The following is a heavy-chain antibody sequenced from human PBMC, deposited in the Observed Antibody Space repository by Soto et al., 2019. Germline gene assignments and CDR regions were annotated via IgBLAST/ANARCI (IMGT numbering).Heavy chain of an antibody. D-gene: IGHD3-3*01. CDR3: ARGGHGFWSGETYYSDMDV. CDR1: GYDFNIYD. V-gene: IGHV1-8*01. Sequence: QVHLVQSGAEVKKPGASVKVSCTASGYDFNIYDIHCVRQSTGQVLQWMGWMTPQRENPGYAPKYQRRFTMTMDTSRSPVYMALSSLGSEDTAVYLCARGGHGFWSGETYYSDMDVRGQGTTV. CDR2: MTPQRENP. J-gene: IGHJ6*02.